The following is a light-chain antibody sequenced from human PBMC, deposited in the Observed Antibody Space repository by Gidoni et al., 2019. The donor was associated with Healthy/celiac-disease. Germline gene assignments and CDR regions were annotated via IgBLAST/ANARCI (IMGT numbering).Light chain of an antibody. CDR3: QQSYSTPRT. J-gene: IGKJ3*01. V-gene: IGKV1-39*01. CDR2: AAS. Sequence: DIHMPQYPSSLSASVGYRVTITGRASQSTSRYLNWYQQKPGKAPKLLIYAASSLQSGVPSRFSGSGSGTDFTLTISSLQPEDFATYYCQQSYSTPRTFGPGTKVDIK. CDR1: QSTSRY.